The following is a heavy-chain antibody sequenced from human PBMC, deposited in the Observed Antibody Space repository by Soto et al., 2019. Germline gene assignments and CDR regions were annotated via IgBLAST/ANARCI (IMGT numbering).Heavy chain of an antibody. D-gene: IGHD2-2*01. CDR1: GFTFSSYD. V-gene: IGHV3-33*01. CDR2: IWYDGSNR. J-gene: IGHJ6*02. CDR3: ARGRYCSSTSCNTYGMDV. Sequence: QVQLVESGGCVVQPGRSLRLSCAASGFTFSSYDLHWVRQAPGKGLEWVAVIWYDGSNRYFADSVKGRFTISRDNSKNTLYLQINSLRAENTAVYYCARGRYCSSTSCNTYGMDVWGHGTTVTVSS.